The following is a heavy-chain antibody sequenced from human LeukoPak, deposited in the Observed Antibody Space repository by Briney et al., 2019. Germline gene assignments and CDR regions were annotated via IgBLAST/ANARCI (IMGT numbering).Heavy chain of an antibody. Sequence: QPGGSLRLSCAASGFTFSRYGMHWVRQAPGKELEWLAVISYEGSNKYYADSVKGRFTISRDNSKNTLFLQMNSLRVEDTAVYYCARSAWEQLDFFYFDYWGQGTLVTVSS. V-gene: IGHV3-30*03. D-gene: IGHD1-26*01. CDR2: ISYEGSNK. CDR3: ARSAWEQLDFFYFDY. J-gene: IGHJ4*02. CDR1: GFTFSRYG.